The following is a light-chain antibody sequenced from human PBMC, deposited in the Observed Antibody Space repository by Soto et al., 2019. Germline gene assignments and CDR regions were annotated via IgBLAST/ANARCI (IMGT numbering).Light chain of an antibody. CDR2: EVS. CDR3: SSYTRSSALGV. Sequence: QSVLTQPASVSGSLGQSITISCAGTSSDVGGYNYVSCYQQHPGKAPKLMIYEVSYRPSGISNCFSGSKSGNTASLTISGLQAEDEADYYCSSYTRSSALGVFGAGTKLTVL. J-gene: IGLJ1*01. CDR1: SSDVGGYNY. V-gene: IGLV2-14*01.